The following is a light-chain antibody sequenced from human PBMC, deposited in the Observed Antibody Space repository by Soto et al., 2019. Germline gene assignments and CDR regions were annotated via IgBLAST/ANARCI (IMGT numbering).Light chain of an antibody. Sequence: QSALTQPASVSGSPGQSITISCTGTSSDIGSYNLVSWYQQHPGKAPKLMIYEVSKRPSGVSNRFSGSKSGNTASLTISGLQPEDEADYYCCSHAGSSTHVVFGGGTKVTVL. J-gene: IGLJ2*01. V-gene: IGLV2-23*02. CDR2: EVS. CDR3: CSHAGSSTHVV. CDR1: SSDIGSYNL.